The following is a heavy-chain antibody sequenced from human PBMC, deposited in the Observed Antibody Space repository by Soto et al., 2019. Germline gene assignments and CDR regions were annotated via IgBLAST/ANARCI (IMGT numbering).Heavy chain of an antibody. CDR2: ISYDASKK. Sequence: LVESGGGVVQPGRSLRLFCAASGFSFSSYGMHWVRQAPGKGLEWVAVISYDASKKYYADSVKGRFTISRDSSKSTLYLQMDSLRAEDTAVYYCAKDKPSSGNFYFDNWGQGILVTVSS. J-gene: IGHJ4*02. CDR1: GFSFSSYG. CDR3: AKDKPSSGNFYFDN. D-gene: IGHD3-9*01. V-gene: IGHV3-30*18.